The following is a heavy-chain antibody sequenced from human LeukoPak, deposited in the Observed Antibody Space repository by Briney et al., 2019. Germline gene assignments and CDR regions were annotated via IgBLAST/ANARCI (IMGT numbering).Heavy chain of an antibody. CDR3: AKDRYSYAFEYSDS. V-gene: IGHV3-30*18. D-gene: IGHD5-18*01. CDR2: ISNDGSKK. CDR1: GFTFSSYG. J-gene: IGHJ4*02. Sequence: GGPLRLSCAASGFTFSSYGMHWVRQAPGKGLDWVAVISNDGSKKYYADSVKGRFTISRDNSKNTLSLQVSSLRTEDTAVYYCAKDRYSYAFEYSDSWGQGTLVTVSS.